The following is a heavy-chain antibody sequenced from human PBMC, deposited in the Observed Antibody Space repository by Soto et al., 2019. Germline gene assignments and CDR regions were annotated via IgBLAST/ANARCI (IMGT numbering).Heavy chain of an antibody. V-gene: IGHV5-51*01. CDR1: GYSFTSYW. CDR2: IYPGDSDT. D-gene: IGHD3-22*01. CDR3: ARLHDSSGYYYYYYGMDV. J-gene: IGHJ6*02. Sequence: PGESLKISCKGSGYSFTSYWIGWVRQIPGKGLEWMGIIYPGDSDTRYSPSFQGQVTISADKSISTAYLQWSSLKASDTAKYYCARLHDSSGYYYYYYGMDVWGQGTTVTVSS.